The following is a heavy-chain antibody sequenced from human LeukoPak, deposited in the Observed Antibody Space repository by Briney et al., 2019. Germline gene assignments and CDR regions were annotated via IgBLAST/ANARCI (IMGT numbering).Heavy chain of an antibody. V-gene: IGHV1-8*01. CDR3: ARGRGLLWFGEFINWFDP. CDR2: MNPNSGNT. J-gene: IGHJ5*02. D-gene: IGHD3-10*01. CDR1: GYTFTSYD. Sequence: ASVKVSCKASGYTFTSYDINWVRQATGQGLEWMGWMNPNSGNTGYAQKFQGRVTMTRNTSISTAYMELSSLRSEDTAVYYCARGRGLLWFGEFINWFDPWGQGTLDTVSS.